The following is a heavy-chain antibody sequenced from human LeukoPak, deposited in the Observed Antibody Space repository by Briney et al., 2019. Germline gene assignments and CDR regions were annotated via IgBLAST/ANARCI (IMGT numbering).Heavy chain of an antibody. V-gene: IGHV4-59*01. J-gene: IGHJ5*02. CDR3: ARDVGATSHNWFDP. CDR2: IYNSGST. CDR1: GGSISSYY. Sequence: SETLSLTCTVSGGSISSYYWSWIRQPPGKGLEWIGYIYNSGSTNYNPSLKSRVTISEDTSKKQFSLKLSSVTAADTAVYYCARDVGATSHNWFDPWGQGTLVTVSS. D-gene: IGHD1-26*01.